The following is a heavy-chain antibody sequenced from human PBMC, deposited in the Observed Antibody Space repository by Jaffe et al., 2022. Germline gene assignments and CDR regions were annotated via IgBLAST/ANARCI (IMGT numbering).Heavy chain of an antibody. V-gene: IGHV3-23*01. CDR2: ISGSGG. D-gene: IGHD1-26*01. J-gene: IGHJ6*03. CDR1: GFSFSSYG. Sequence: EVQLLESGGGLVQPGGSLRLSCAASGFSFSSYGMSWVRQAPGKGLEWVSSISGSGGSADSVKGRFTISRDNSKNTLYLQMNSLRVEDTAVYYCAKGGTYYDYYYMDVWGKGTTVTVSS. CDR3: AKGGTYYDYYYMDV.